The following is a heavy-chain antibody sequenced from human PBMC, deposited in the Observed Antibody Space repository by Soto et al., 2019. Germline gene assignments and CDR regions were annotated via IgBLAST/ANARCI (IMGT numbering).Heavy chain of an antibody. D-gene: IGHD2-2*01. CDR3: ARGHCSRTSCYTGGYYYYPMDV. J-gene: IGHJ6*02. CDR2: ISSDSRYI. CDR1: GFTLSAHT. Sequence: GSLRLSCAASGFTLSAHTMNWVRQAPGKGLEWVSSISSDSRYIYYADSVKGRFTISRDNARNSLDLQMNNLRAEDTAVYHCARGHCSRTSCYTGGYYYYPMDVWGQGTTVTVSS. V-gene: IGHV3-21*01.